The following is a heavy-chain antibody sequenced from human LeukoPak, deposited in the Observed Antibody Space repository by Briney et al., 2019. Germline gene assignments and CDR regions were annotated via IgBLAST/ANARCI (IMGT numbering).Heavy chain of an antibody. D-gene: IGHD6-19*01. Sequence: SETLSLTCAVYGGSFSGYYWSWIRQPPGKGLEWIGKINHSGSTNYNPSLKSRVTTSVDTSKNQFSLKLSSVTAADTAVYYCARSCGWCSPDAFDIWGQGTMVTVSS. J-gene: IGHJ3*02. CDR2: INHSGST. CDR3: ARSCGWCSPDAFDI. V-gene: IGHV4-34*01. CDR1: GGSFSGYY.